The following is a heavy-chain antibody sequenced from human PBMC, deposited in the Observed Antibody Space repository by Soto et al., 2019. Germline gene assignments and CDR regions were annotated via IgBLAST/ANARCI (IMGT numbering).Heavy chain of an antibody. J-gene: IGHJ6*02. CDR1: GFTFSGSA. Sequence: GGSLRLSCAASGFTFSGSAMHWVRQASGKGLEWVGRIRSKANSYVTAYAASVKGRFTISRDDSKNTAYLQMNSLKTEDTAVYYCTRLKEQWLPPRYHYGMDVWCPGPTVTVSS. V-gene: IGHV3-73*01. D-gene: IGHD6-19*01. CDR3: TRLKEQWLPPRYHYGMDV. CDR2: IRSKANSYVT.